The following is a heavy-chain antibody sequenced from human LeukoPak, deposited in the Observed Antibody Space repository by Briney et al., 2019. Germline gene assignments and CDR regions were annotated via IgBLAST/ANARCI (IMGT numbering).Heavy chain of an antibody. V-gene: IGHV1-46*01. D-gene: IGHD1-26*01. CDR2: INPSGGST. J-gene: IGHJ4*02. Sequence: ASVKVSCKASGYTFTSYSMHWVRQAPGQGLEWMGIINPSGGSTSYAQKFQGRVTITRDKSTSTVYMELSSLRSEDTAVYYCARDIAPSGSYTHRTIDYWGQGTLVTVSS. CDR3: ARDIAPSGSYTHRTIDY. CDR1: GYTFTSYS.